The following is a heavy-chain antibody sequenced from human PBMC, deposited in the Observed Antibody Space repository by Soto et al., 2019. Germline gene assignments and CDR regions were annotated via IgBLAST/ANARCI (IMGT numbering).Heavy chain of an antibody. CDR2: INPNSGGT. Sequence: GASVKVSCKASGYTFTGYYMHWLRQAPGQGLEWMGWINPNSGGTNYAQKFQGWVTMTRDTSISTAYMELSRLRSDDTAVYYCARLYSSGYLDAFDIWGQGTMVTVSS. J-gene: IGHJ3*02. CDR3: ARLYSSGYLDAFDI. D-gene: IGHD3-22*01. V-gene: IGHV1-2*04. CDR1: GYTFTGYY.